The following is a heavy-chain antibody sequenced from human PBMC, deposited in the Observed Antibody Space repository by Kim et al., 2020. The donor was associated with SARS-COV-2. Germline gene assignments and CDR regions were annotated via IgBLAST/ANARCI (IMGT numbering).Heavy chain of an antibody. CDR3: ASEGYYYDSSGYYPAGFDY. V-gene: IGHV3-11*04. D-gene: IGHD3-22*01. J-gene: IGHJ4*02. Sequence: GRFTISRDNAKNSLYLQMNRLRAEDTAVYYCASEGYYYDSSGYYPAGFDYWGQGTLVTVSS.